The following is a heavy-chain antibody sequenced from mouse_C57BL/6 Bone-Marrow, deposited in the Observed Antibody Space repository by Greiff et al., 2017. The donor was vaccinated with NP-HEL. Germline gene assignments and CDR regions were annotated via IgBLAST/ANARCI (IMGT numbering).Heavy chain of an antibody. V-gene: IGHV1-50*01. CDR2: IDPSDSYT. Sequence: QVQLQQPGAELVKPGASVKLSCKASGYTFTSYWMQWVKQRPGQGLEWIGEIDPSDSYTNYNQKFKGKATLTVDTSSSTAYMQLSSLTSEDSAVYYCARGYYDYDGGVGFAYWGQGTLVTVSA. CDR3: ARGYYDYDGGVGFAY. D-gene: IGHD2-4*01. CDR1: GYTFTSYW. J-gene: IGHJ3*01.